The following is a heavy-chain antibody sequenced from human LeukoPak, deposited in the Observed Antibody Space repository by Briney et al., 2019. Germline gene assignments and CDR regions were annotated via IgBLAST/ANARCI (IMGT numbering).Heavy chain of an antibody. D-gene: IGHD1-26*01. V-gene: IGHV4-30-4*08. CDR1: GGSISSGDYY. Sequence: SETLSLTCTVSGGSISSGDYYWSWIRQPPGKGLEWIGYIYYSGSTYYNPSLKSRVTISVDTSKNQFSLKLSSVTTADTAVYYCARESGIVGATFDYWGQGTLVTVSS. CDR3: ARESGIVGATFDY. J-gene: IGHJ4*02. CDR2: IYYSGST.